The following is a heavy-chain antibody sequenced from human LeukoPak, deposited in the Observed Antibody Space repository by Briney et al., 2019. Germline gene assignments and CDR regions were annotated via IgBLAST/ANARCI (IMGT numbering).Heavy chain of an antibody. J-gene: IGHJ4*02. D-gene: IGHD3-16*02. V-gene: IGHV4-59*01. CDR3: ARGARLGELSLKY. CDR2: IYYSGST. CDR1: GGSISSYY. Sequence: PSETLSLTCTVSGGSISSYYWSWIRQPPGKGLEWIGYIYYSGSTNYNPSLKSRVTISVDTSKNQFSLELSSVTAADTAVYYCARGARLGELSLKYWGQGTLVTVSS.